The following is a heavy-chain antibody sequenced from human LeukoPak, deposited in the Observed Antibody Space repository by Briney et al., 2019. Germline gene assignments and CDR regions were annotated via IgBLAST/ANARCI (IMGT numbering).Heavy chain of an antibody. CDR1: GFTFSSYG. CDR2: IWYDESNK. V-gene: IGHV3-33*01. D-gene: IGHD2-15*01. J-gene: IGHJ4*02. Sequence: PGGSLRLSCAASGFTFSSYGMHWVRQAPGKGLEWVAVIWYDESNKYYADSVKGRFTISRDNSKNTLYLQMNSLRAEDTAVYYCARDSSGASATGFDYWGQGTLVTVSS. CDR3: ARDSSGASATGFDY.